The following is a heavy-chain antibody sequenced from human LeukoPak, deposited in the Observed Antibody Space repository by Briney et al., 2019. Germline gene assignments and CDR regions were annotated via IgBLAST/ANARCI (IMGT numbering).Heavy chain of an antibody. CDR2: INHSGSS. CDR1: GGSFSGYY. Sequence: SETLSLTCAVYGGSFSGYYWSWIRQLPQKGLEWIGEINHSGSSNYNPSLKSRVTISVDTAKKQFSLKLSSVTAADTAVYYCARANYYDSSGYSRGAFDIWGQGTMVTVSS. V-gene: IGHV4-34*01. CDR3: ARANYYDSSGYSRGAFDI. D-gene: IGHD3-22*01. J-gene: IGHJ3*02.